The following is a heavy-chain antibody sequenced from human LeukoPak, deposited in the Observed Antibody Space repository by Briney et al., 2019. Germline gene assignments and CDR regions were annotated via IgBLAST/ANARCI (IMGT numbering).Heavy chain of an antibody. J-gene: IGHJ4*02. CDR1: GGSFSGYY. V-gene: IGHV4-34*01. D-gene: IGHD1-26*01. CDR2: INHSGST. CDR3: ASQGSGSYTLVY. Sequence: PSETLSLTCAVYGGSFSGYYWSWISQPPGKGLEWIGEINHSGSTNYNPSLKSRVTISVDTSKNQFSLKLSSVTAADTAVYYCASQGSGSYTLVYWGQGTLVTVSS.